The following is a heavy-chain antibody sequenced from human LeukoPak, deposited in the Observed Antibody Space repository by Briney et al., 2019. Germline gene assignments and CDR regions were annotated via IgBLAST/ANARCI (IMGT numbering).Heavy chain of an antibody. CDR1: EFTFSNYA. CDR2: ISSSSDST. J-gene: IGHJ6*02. D-gene: IGHD3-3*01. CDR3: ASELLVCDFWSGCDTTRAMDV. V-gene: IGHV3-23*01. Sequence: GGSLRLSCVAFEFTFSNYAMSWVRQAPGKGLGWVSTISSSSDSTYYVDSVKGRFTISRDNSKTTLWLQMNSLRAEDTAVYYCASELLVCDFWSGCDTTRAMDVWGQGTTVTVSS.